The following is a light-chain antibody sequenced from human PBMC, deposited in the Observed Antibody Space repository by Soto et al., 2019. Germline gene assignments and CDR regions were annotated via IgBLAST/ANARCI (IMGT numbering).Light chain of an antibody. CDR2: EVN. CDR1: SSDVGGYNY. J-gene: IGLJ3*02. V-gene: IGLV2-8*01. CDR3: SSYAGSNIYVV. Sequence: QSALTQPPSASGSPGQSVTISCPGTSSDVGGYNYVSWYQHHPGKAPKLMLYEVNTRPSGVPDRFSGSKSGNTASLTVSGLQAEDEADYYCSSYAGSNIYVVFGGGTKLTVL.